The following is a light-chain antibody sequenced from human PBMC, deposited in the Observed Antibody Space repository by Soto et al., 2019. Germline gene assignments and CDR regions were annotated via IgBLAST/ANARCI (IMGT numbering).Light chain of an antibody. CDR1: SSDVGAYNY. V-gene: IGLV2-8*01. CDR3: SSYAGSNNYVA. CDR2: EVS. J-gene: IGLJ2*01. Sequence: QSALTQPPSASGSPGQSVTISCTGTSSDVGAYNYVSWYQQHPGKAPKLIIYEVSKRPSGVPDRFSGSKSGNTASLGVSGLQTEDEADYYCSSYAGSNNYVAFGGGTKLTVL.